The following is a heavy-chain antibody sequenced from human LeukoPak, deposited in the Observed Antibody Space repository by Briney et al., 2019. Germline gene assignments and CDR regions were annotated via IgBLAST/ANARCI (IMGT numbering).Heavy chain of an antibody. J-gene: IGHJ5*02. V-gene: IGHV3-30-3*01. CDR2: ISYDGSNK. D-gene: IGHD6-13*01. CDR1: GFTFSSYA. Sequence: QAGGSLRLSCAASGFTFSSYAMHWVRQAPGKGLEWVAVISYDGSNKYYADSVKGRFTISRDNSKNTLYLQMNSLRAEDTAVYYCARDLSSSWYRHNWFDPWGQGTLVTVSS. CDR3: ARDLSSSWYRHNWFDP.